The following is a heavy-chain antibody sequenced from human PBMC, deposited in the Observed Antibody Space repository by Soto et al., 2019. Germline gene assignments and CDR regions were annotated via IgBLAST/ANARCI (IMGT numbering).Heavy chain of an antibody. CDR3: ARLGGYYQSLDT. CDR2: VYYTGTT. J-gene: IGHJ5*02. Sequence: PSDTLSLTCTVTSGSIDSYYWTWIRQPPGKGLEWIGYVYYTGTTTYSPSLKSRVTISVDTSMNQISLKLSSVTAADTAFYYCARLGGYYQSLDTWGQGTLVTVS. D-gene: IGHD3-22*01. V-gene: IGHV4-59*08. CDR1: SGSIDSYY.